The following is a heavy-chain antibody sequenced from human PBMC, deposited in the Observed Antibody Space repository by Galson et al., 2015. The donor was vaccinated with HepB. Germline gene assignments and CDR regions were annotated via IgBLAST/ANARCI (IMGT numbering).Heavy chain of an antibody. V-gene: IGHV3-30*04. CDR2: ISDDGRNK. Sequence: SLRLSCAASGFSFTRYAMTWVRQAPGQGLEWVTIISDDGRNKFYAASVKGRFTVSRDNSKRTLFLQMDSLRPEDTAVYYCARDTYSEQWLLDYWGQGALVTVSS. J-gene: IGHJ4*02. CDR3: ARDTYSEQWLLDY. CDR1: GFSFTRYA. D-gene: IGHD6-19*01.